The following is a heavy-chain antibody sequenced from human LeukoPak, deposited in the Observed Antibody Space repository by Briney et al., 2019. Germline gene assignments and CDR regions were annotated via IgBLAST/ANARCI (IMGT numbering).Heavy chain of an antibody. D-gene: IGHD1-7*01. CDR2: INPNSGGT. J-gene: IGHJ4*02. CDR3: ARCGDWNYPCGFDY. Sequence: ASVKVSCKASGYTFTSYDINWVRQAPGQGLEWMGWINPNSGGTNYAQKFQGRVTMTRDTSISTAYMELSRLRSDDTAVYYCARCGDWNYPCGFDYWGQGTLVTVSS. CDR1: GYTFTSYD. V-gene: IGHV1-2*02.